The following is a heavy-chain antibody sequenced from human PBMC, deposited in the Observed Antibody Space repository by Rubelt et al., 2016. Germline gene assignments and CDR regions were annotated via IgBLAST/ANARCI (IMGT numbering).Heavy chain of an antibody. Sequence: EVQLVESGGVVVQPGGSLRLSCAASGFTFDDYAMHWVRQTPGKGLEWVSLISWDGGSTYYADSVKGQFPISSDNSKNSRYVQMNSLRAEDTAVYYCARIGTADGYYYGMDVWGQGTTVTVSS. D-gene: IGHD1-14*01. CDR1: GFTFDDYA. CDR3: ARIGTADGYYYGMDV. CDR2: ISWDGGST. J-gene: IGHJ6*02. V-gene: IGHV3-43D*03.